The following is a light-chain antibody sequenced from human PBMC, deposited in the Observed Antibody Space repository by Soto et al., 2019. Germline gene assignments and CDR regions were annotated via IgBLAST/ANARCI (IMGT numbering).Light chain of an antibody. CDR1: SSNLGAHYD. J-gene: IGLJ2*01. Sequence: QYVLTQPPSVSGAPGQRVTISCTGSSSNLGAHYDVHWYQQLPGTAPRLLIYGNNNRASGVPDRFSGSKSGTSASLAITGLQAEDEADYYCQSYDSSLSGSKVFGGGTKVTVL. V-gene: IGLV1-40*01. CDR3: QSYDSSLSGSKV. CDR2: GNN.